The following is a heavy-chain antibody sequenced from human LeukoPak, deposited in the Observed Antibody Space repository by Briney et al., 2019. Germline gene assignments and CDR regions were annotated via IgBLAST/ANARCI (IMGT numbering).Heavy chain of an antibody. CDR1: GGSISSGSYY. Sequence: SQTPSLTCTVSGGSISSGSYYWSWIRQPAGKGLEWIGRIYTSGSTNYNPSLKSRVTISVDTSKNQFSLKLSSVTAADTAVYYCARDWGVGIFDYWGQGTLVTVSS. CDR2: IYTSGST. V-gene: IGHV4-61*02. J-gene: IGHJ4*02. CDR3: ARDWGVGIFDY. D-gene: IGHD2-8*01.